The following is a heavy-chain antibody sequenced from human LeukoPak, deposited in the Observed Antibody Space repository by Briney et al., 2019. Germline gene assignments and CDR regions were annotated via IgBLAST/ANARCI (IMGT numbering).Heavy chain of an antibody. CDR2: VKHPGGT. J-gene: IGHJ6*02. D-gene: IGHD6-19*01. CDR1: GGSFSDYY. Sequence: SETLSLTCAVYGGSFSDYYWTWIRQPPGEGLEWIGEVKHPGGTNYNPSLRGRVAISVDTSKNQFSLRLTSVTAADTSVFYCARGRGYSSGWGRYYYSLDVWGQGTAVTVSS. CDR3: ARGRGYSSGWGRYYYSLDV. V-gene: IGHV4-34*01.